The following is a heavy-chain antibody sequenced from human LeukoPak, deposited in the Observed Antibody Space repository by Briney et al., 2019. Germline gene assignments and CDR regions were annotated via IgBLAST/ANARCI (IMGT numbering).Heavy chain of an antibody. Sequence: GGSLRLSCAASGFTFSSYGMHWVRQAPGKGLEWVAVISYDGSNKYYADSVKGRFTISRDNSKNTLYLQMNSLRAEDTAVYYCAKEHCGGDCYWSHYYFDYWGQGTLVTVSS. J-gene: IGHJ4*02. CDR2: ISYDGSNK. D-gene: IGHD2-21*02. V-gene: IGHV3-30*18. CDR3: AKEHCGGDCYWSHYYFDY. CDR1: GFTFSSYG.